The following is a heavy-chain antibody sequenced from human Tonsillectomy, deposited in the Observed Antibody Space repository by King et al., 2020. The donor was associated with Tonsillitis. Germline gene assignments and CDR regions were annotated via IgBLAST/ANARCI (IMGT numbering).Heavy chain of an antibody. CDR3: AXERTYXSRWGIXY. D-gene: IGHD6-19*01. J-gene: IGHJ4*01. CDR1: GFIFRSYG. CDR2: ISYDGSNE. Sequence: VQLVESGGGVVQPGGSLRLSCAASGFIFRSYGVHWVRQAPGKGLEWLTVISYDGSNEKYADSVKGRFTVSRDNFKNTLYLQMDSLKADDTAIYFCAXERTYXSRWGIXYWXXGTPVTVXX. V-gene: IGHV3-33*05.